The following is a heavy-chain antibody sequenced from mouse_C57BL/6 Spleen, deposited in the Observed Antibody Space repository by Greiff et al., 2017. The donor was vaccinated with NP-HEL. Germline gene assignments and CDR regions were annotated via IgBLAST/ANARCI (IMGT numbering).Heavy chain of an antibody. J-gene: IGHJ3*01. CDR3: TTRDYQAWCAY. CDR1: GFNIKDDY. Sequence: EVQLQQSGAELVRPGASVKLSCTASGFNIKDDYMHWVKQRPEQGLEWIGWIDPENGDTEYASKFQGKATITADTSSNTAYLQLSSLTSEDTAVYYGTTRDYQAWCAYWGQGTLVTVSA. V-gene: IGHV14-4*01. CDR2: IDPENGDT. D-gene: IGHD5-5*01.